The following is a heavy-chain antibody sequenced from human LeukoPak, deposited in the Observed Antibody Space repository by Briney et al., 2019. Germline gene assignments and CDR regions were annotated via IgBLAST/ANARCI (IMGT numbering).Heavy chain of an antibody. J-gene: IGHJ4*02. CDR1: GGTFSSYA. Sequence: GSSVKVSCKASGGTFSSYAISWVRQAPGQGLEWMGWISAYNGNTNYAQKLQGRVTMTTDTSTSTAYMELRSLRSDDTAVYYCARDPPLRKNAAYYYGSGSYYSDYWGQGTLVTVSS. CDR2: ISAYNGNT. CDR3: ARDPPLRKNAAYYYGSGSYYSDY. V-gene: IGHV1-18*01. D-gene: IGHD3-10*01.